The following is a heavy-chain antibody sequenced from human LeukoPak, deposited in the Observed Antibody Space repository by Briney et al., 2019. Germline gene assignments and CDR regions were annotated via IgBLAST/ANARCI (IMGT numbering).Heavy chain of an antibody. CDR3: AKDLLMTTVTTFPWFDP. V-gene: IGHV3-33*06. CDR2: IWYDGSNK. CDR1: GFTFSSYG. Sequence: GGSLRLSCAASGFTFSSYGMHWVRQAPGKGLEWVVVIWYDGSNKYYADSVKGRFTISRDNSKNTLYLQMNSLRAEDTAVYYCAKDLLMTTVTTFPWFDPWGQGTLVTVSS. J-gene: IGHJ5*02. D-gene: IGHD4-11*01.